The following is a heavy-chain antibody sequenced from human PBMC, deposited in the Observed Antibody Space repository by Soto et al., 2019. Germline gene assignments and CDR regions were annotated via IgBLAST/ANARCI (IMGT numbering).Heavy chain of an antibody. CDR2: IKQDGSEK. CDR1: GFTFSSYW. J-gene: IGHJ3*02. CDR3: VRGTWIQLWTTTRGAFDI. Sequence: GGSLRLSCAASGFTFSSYWMSWVRQAPGKGLEWVANIKQDGSEKYYVDSVKGRFAISRDNAKNSLYLQMNSLRAEDTAVYYCVRGTWIQLWTTTRGAFDIWGQGTVVTVSS. D-gene: IGHD5-18*01. V-gene: IGHV3-7*04.